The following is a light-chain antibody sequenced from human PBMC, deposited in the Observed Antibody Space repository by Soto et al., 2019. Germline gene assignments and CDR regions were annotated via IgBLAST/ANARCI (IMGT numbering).Light chain of an antibody. CDR2: RDN. Sequence: QSVLTQPPSASGTPGQRVTISCSGSSSNIGSNPVNWYRQLPGTAPKLLIFRDNQWPSGVPERFSGSKSGTSASLAISGLQSEDEAHYYCQTWGPGIHVVFGGGTKVTVL. V-gene: IGLV1-44*01. CDR1: SSNIGSNP. CDR3: QTWGPGIHVV. J-gene: IGLJ2*01.